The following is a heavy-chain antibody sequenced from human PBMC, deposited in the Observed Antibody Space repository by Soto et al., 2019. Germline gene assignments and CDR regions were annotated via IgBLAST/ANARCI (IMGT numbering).Heavy chain of an antibody. CDR2: ISYDGSNK. J-gene: IGHJ6*02. D-gene: IGHD4-17*01. CDR3: AKDFGDYPDYYYYGMDV. CDR1: GFTFSSYG. Sequence: GGSLRLSCAASGFTFSSYGMHWVRQAPGKGLEWVAVISYDGSNKYYADSVKGRFTISRDNSKNTLYLQMNSLRAEDTAVYYCAKDFGDYPDYYYYGMDVWGQGTTATVSS. V-gene: IGHV3-30*18.